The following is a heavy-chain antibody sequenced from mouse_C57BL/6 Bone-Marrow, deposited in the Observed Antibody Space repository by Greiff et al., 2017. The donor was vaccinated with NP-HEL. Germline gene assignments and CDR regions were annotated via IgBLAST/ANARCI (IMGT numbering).Heavy chain of an antibody. CDR1: GYTFTDYY. Sequence: VQLQQSGPELVKPGASVKLSCKASGYTFTDYYINWVKQRPGQGLEWIARIYPGSGNTYYNEKFKGKATLTAEKSSSTAYMQLSSLTSEDAAVYFCATLYGSSPYWYFDVWGTGTTVTVSS. V-gene: IGHV1-76*01. CDR2: IYPGSGNT. D-gene: IGHD1-1*01. J-gene: IGHJ1*03. CDR3: ATLYGSSPYWYFDV.